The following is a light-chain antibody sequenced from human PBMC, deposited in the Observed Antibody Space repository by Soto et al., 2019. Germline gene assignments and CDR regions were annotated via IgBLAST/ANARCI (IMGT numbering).Light chain of an antibody. J-gene: IGKJ1*01. Sequence: EIVMTQSPATLSVSPGERATLSCRASQSVSSNYLAWYQQKPGQAPRLLIYGASSRATGIPDRFSGSGSGTDFTLTISRLEPEDLAVYYCQQYGSSPRTFGRGTKVDI. V-gene: IGKV3-20*01. CDR1: QSVSSNY. CDR3: QQYGSSPRT. CDR2: GAS.